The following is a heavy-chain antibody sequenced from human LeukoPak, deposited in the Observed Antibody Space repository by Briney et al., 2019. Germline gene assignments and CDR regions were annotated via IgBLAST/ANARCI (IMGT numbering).Heavy chain of an antibody. V-gene: IGHV3-21*01. Sequence: GGSLRLSCAASGFTFSRYSMNWVRQAPGKGLEWVSSISSTSTYTYYADSVKGRFTISRDNAQNSLYLQMNSLGAEDTAVYYCVRDLEYSSSSVSGRSFDYWGQGTLVTVSS. CDR2: ISSTSTYT. D-gene: IGHD6-6*01. J-gene: IGHJ4*02. CDR1: GFTFSRYS. CDR3: VRDLEYSSSSVSGRSFDY.